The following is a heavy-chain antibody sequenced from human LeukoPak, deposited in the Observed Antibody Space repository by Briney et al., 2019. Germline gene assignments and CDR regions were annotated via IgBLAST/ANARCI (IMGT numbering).Heavy chain of an antibody. Sequence: GGSLRLSCAASGFTFSDYYMSWIRQAPGKGLEWVSYISRSGSTIYYADSVKGRFTISRDNSKNTLYLQVNSLRAEDTAVYYCAKTGNPATGDYWGQGTLVTVSS. J-gene: IGHJ4*02. CDR2: ISRSGSTI. CDR1: GFTFSDYY. CDR3: AKTGNPATGDY. D-gene: IGHD1-1*01. V-gene: IGHV3-11*01.